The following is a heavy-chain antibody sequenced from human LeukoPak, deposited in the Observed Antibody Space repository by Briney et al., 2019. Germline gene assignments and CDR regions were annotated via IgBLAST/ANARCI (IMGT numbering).Heavy chain of an antibody. D-gene: IGHD3-9*01. CDR1: GFILSNSF. CDR2: INNVGSYR. CDR3: AKTAKGLRYFDWLTRYFDY. Sequence: GGSLRLSCAASGFILSNSFMNWVRQAPGEGREWVSSINNVGSYRYYAGLVKGRFTISRENAKNSLYLQLNSLRVDDTAVYYCAKTAKGLRYFDWLTRYFDYWGQGTLVTVSS. J-gene: IGHJ4*02. V-gene: IGHV3-21*01.